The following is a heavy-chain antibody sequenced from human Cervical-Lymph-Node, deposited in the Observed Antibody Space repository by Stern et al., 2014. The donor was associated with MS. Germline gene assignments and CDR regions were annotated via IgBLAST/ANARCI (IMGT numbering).Heavy chain of an antibody. Sequence: LQLQESGPGLVKPSETLSLTCTVSGGSISSYYWRWLRQPPGKGLEWIGYIYYSGNTNYNPSLKSRVTISVDTSKNQFSLKLSSVTAADTAVYYCATGGTFDYWGQGTLVTVSS. CDR3: ATGGTFDY. CDR1: GGSISSYY. D-gene: IGHD1-26*01. V-gene: IGHV4-59*01. CDR2: IYYSGNT. J-gene: IGHJ4*02.